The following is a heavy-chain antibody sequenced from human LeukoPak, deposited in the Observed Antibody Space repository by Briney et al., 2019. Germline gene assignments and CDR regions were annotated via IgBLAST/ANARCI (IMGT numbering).Heavy chain of an antibody. D-gene: IGHD6-19*01. J-gene: IGHJ4*02. CDR1: GGSINSHY. Sequence: SETLSLTCAVSGGSINSHYWGWIRQPPGKGLQWIGDIYYRGKNNYNPSLKSRVTISLDTSKDHLSLNLTSVVAADTAIYYCVRRDTGWNYFDYWGQGILVTVSS. CDR3: VRRDTGWNYFDY. CDR2: IYYRGKN. V-gene: IGHV4-59*08.